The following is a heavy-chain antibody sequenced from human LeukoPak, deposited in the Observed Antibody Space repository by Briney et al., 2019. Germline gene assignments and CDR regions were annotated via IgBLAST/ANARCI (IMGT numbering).Heavy chain of an antibody. CDR1: GYTFTGYY. D-gene: IGHD3-10*01. CDR2: INPNSGGT. Sequence: GASVKVSCKASGYTFTGYYMHWVRQAPGQGLEWMGWINPNSGGTNYAQKFQGGVTMTRDTSISTAYMELSRLRSDDTAVYYCARILPDYYYGYGMDVWGQGTTVTVSS. V-gene: IGHV1-2*02. CDR3: ARILPDYYYGYGMDV. J-gene: IGHJ6*02.